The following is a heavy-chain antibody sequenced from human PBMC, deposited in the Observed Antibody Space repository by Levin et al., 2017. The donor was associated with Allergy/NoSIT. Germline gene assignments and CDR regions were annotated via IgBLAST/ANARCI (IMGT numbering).Heavy chain of an antibody. CDR3: TGDSGYGGADDY. J-gene: IGHJ4*02. Sequence: PGGSLRLSCAASGFTFSHHAMTWVRQAPGKGLEWVSYISRDGRTIYYADSVKGRFTISRDNANNSLFLHMSSLRAEDSAVDYCTGDSGYGGADDYWGQGTLVTVSS. CDR1: GFTFSHHA. D-gene: IGHD5-12*01. CDR2: ISRDGRTI. V-gene: IGHV3-48*03.